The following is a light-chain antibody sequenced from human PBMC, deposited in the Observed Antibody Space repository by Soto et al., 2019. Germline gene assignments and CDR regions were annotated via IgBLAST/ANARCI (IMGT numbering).Light chain of an antibody. V-gene: IGKV1-9*01. CDR2: AAS. CDR1: QGINSH. Sequence: IQLTQSPSSLSASVGDRVTITCRASQGINSHLAWYQQTPGKAPKLLIFAASTLQSGVSSRFSGSGSGTDFTLTINTLQPEDFATYYCLQLKSYPLTFGPGTKVDIK. J-gene: IGKJ3*01. CDR3: LQLKSYPLT.